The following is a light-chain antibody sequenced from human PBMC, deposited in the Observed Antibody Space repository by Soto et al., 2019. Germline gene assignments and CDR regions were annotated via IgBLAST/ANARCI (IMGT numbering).Light chain of an antibody. V-gene: IGKV3-15*01. CDR3: QQYHIWPSWT. CDR2: GAS. J-gene: IGKJ1*01. Sequence: EIVLTQSPATLSVSLGDSATLSCRAGQSVSLSLAWYQMRPGQPPRLLIYGASNRATDIPARFSGNGSGTDFTLTISSLQSEDFAVYFCQQYHIWPSWTFGQGTKVELK. CDR1: QSVSLS.